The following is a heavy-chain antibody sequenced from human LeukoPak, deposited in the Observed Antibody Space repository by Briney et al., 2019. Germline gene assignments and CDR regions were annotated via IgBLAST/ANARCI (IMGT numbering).Heavy chain of an antibody. J-gene: IGHJ6*03. Sequence: GGSLRLSCAASGFIFSNYGMTWVRQAPGKGLEWVSSISSSSSYIYYADSVKGRFTISRDNAKNSLYLQMNSLRAEDTAVYYCARDQIGGWGRGYYYYMDVWGKGTTVTVSS. CDR1: GFIFSNYG. V-gene: IGHV3-21*01. CDR2: ISSSSSYI. D-gene: IGHD6-19*01. CDR3: ARDQIGGWGRGYYYYMDV.